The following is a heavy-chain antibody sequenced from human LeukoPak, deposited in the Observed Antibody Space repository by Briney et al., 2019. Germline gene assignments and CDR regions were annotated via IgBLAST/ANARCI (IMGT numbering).Heavy chain of an antibody. CDR1: GGSLSSSSYY. J-gene: IGHJ5*02. V-gene: IGHV4-39*01. D-gene: IGHD1-7*01. CDR2: IYYSGST. CDR3: ARSDNWNYSFWFDP. Sequence: KPSETPSLTCTVSGGSLSSSSYYWGWVRPPPREGLEWVGSIYYSGSTYYNPSLKSRVTISVDTSKNQFSLKLSSVTAADTAVYYCARSDNWNYSFWFDPWGQGTLVTVSS.